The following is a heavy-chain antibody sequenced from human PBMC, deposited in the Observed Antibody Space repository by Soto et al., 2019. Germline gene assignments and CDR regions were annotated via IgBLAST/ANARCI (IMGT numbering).Heavy chain of an antibody. J-gene: IGHJ4*02. CDR1: GGSISSGGYY. D-gene: IGHD6-13*01. CDR3: ASSHAGAHITAAVH. V-gene: IGHV4-61*08. CDR2: FFYSGST. Sequence: SETLSLTCTVSGGSISSGGYYWSWIRQHPGKGLEWIGYFFYSGSTNYNPSLKSRVTISVDTSKNQFSLKLSSVTAADTAVYYCASSHAGAHITAAVHWGQGTLVTVSS.